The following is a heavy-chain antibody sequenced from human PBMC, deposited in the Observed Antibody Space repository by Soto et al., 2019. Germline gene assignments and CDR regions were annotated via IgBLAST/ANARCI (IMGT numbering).Heavy chain of an antibody. CDR3: ARISLDVAA. Sequence: QVQLVQSGAEVKKPGASVKVSCKTSGPTFTSYDINWVRQAPGQGLEWMGWIDPKSGSTTYEKKSLARITMTGDTSINTAYMELNTLTSDDSALFYCARISLDVAAWGQGTLITVSS. CDR2: IDPKSGST. V-gene: IGHV1-2*02. D-gene: IGHD6-25*01. CDR1: GPTFTSYD. J-gene: IGHJ4*02.